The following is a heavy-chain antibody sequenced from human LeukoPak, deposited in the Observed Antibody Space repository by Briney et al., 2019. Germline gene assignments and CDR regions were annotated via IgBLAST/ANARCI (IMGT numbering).Heavy chain of an antibody. D-gene: IGHD6-6*01. J-gene: IGHJ6*03. CDR1: GGSINNYY. CDR2: MYIDGRT. CDR3: ARDRLGSSSPTYFYYYMDV. V-gene: IGHV4-4*07. Sequence: SETLSLTCTVSGGSINNYYWSWIRQPAGKALEWIGHMYIDGRTNYNPSLQSRVTMSVDTSSSHLSLVLTSVTAADTAVYYCARDRLGSSSPTYFYYYMDVWGRGTTVIVSS.